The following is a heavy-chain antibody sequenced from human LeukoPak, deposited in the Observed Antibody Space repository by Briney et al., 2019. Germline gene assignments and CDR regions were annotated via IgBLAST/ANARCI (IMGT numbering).Heavy chain of an antibody. CDR1: GGSISSSSYY. Sequence: PSETLSLTCTVSGGSISSSSYYWGWIRQPPGKGLEWIGSIYYSGSTYNNPSLKSRVTISVDTSKNQFSRKLSSVPAADTAVYYCGRSYFYGAYGMDVGGQGTTVTVPS. CDR3: GRSYFYGAYGMDV. D-gene: IGHD3-10*01. CDR2: IYYSGST. J-gene: IGHJ6*02. V-gene: IGHV4-39*01.